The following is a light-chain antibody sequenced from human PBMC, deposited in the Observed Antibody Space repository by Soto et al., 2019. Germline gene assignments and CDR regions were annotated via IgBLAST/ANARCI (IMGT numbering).Light chain of an antibody. CDR2: GAS. Sequence: EIVLTQSPGTLSLSPGERATLSCRASQSVASSSIAWYLQRLGQAPRLLIYGASNRATGIPDRFSGSGSGTDFTLTFSRLDPEDFAVYYCQHYGGSQGTFGQGTKVEIK. CDR3: QHYGGSQGT. CDR1: QSVASSS. J-gene: IGKJ1*01. V-gene: IGKV3-20*01.